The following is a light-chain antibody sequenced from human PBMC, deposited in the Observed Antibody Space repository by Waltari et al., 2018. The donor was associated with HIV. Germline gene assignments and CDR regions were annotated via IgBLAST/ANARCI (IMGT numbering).Light chain of an antibody. Sequence: SVVTQPASVSGFPGQSITISCTGTDSDLGYNYFVSWYQQHPDKVPKVILFEVDRRASGIPDRFSGSKSGDTASLTISDLRPDDEADYYCASFTKDFTVVFGGGTKVTVL. CDR1: DSDLGYNYF. CDR3: ASFTKDFTVV. CDR2: EVD. J-gene: IGLJ2*01. V-gene: IGLV2-14*03.